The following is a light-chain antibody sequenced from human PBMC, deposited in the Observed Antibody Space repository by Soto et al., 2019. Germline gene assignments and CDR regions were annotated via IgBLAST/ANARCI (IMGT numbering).Light chain of an antibody. CDR2: GAS. V-gene: IGKV3-20*01. CDR1: PSVSSRY. CDR3: QQYGSSPLT. Sequence: EIVLTQSPGTLSLSPGERATLSCRASPSVSSRYLAWYQQKPGQAPRLLIYGASSRATGIPDRFSGSGSGTDFTLTISRLEPEDFAVYYCQQYGSSPLTFGGGTKVEI. J-gene: IGKJ4*01.